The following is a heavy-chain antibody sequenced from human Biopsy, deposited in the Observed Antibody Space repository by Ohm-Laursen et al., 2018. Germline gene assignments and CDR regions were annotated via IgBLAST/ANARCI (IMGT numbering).Heavy chain of an antibody. J-gene: IGHJ2*01. D-gene: IGHD1-26*01. CDR3: ARGGLNYWYFDL. CDR2: INPNSGGT. Sequence: SSVKVSCKASGYTFTDSYMHWVRQAPGQGLEWMGWINPNSGGTNYAQKFQGRVTMARDTSMSTAYMELNRLRSDDTAVYYCARGGLNYWYFDLWGRGTLVTVSS. CDR1: GYTFTDSY. V-gene: IGHV1-2*02.